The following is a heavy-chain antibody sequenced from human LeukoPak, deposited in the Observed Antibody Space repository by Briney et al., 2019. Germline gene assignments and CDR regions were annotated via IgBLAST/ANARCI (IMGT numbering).Heavy chain of an antibody. Sequence: GGSLRLSCTAPGFTFSSYAMSWVRQAPGKGLEWVSAISGSGGSTYYADSVKGRFTISRDNSKNTLYLQMNSLRAEDTAVYYCARGNFYSGSGSSPLDYWGLGTLVTVSS. J-gene: IGHJ4*02. CDR3: ARGNFYSGSGSSPLDY. V-gene: IGHV3-23*01. D-gene: IGHD3-10*01. CDR2: ISGSGGST. CDR1: GFTFSSYA.